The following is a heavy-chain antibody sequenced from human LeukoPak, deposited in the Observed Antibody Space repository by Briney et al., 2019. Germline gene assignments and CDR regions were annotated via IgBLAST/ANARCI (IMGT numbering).Heavy chain of an antibody. J-gene: IGHJ4*02. CDR1: RFTFSNYW. V-gene: IGHV3-7*01. CDR2: INQDGSVK. Sequence: PGGSLRLSCAASRFTFSNYWMSWVRQAPGKGLEWVANINQDGSVKYYVDSLKGRFTISRDNAKNSVFLHMITLRAEDTAVYYCARIGYSSSSFDYWGQGTLVTVSS. D-gene: IGHD6-6*01. CDR3: ARIGYSSSSFDY.